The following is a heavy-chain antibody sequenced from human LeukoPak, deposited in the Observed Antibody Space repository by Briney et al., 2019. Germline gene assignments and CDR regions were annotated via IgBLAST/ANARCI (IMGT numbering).Heavy chain of an antibody. J-gene: IGHJ4*02. CDR2: ISSSGSTI. D-gene: IGHD3-22*01. CDR3: AGDLQALPDYYDSSGYYYYFDY. CDR1: GFTFSDYY. Sequence: GGSLRLSCAASGFTFSDYYMSWIRQAPGKGLEWVSYISSSGSTIYYADSVKGRFTISRDNAKNSLYLQMNSLRAEDTAVYYCAGDLQALPDYYDSSGYYYYFDYRGQGTLVTVSS. V-gene: IGHV3-11*01.